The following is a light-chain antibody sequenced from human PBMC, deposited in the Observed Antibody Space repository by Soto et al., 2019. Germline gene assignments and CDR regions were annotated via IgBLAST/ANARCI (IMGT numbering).Light chain of an antibody. J-gene: IGKJ1*01. CDR3: QQRSNGPWT. V-gene: IGKV3-11*01. Sequence: EIVLTQSPATLSLSPGERATLSCRASQSVSSYLAWYQQKPGQTPRLLIYDASNRATGIPARFSGSESGTDFTLTISSLGPEDFAIYYCQQRSNGPWTFGQGSKVEIK. CDR2: DAS. CDR1: QSVSSY.